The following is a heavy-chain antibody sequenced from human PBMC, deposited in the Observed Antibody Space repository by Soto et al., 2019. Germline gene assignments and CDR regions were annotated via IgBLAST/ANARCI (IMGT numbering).Heavy chain of an antibody. CDR1: GFIFSNAW. Sequence: EVQLMESGGGLVKPGGSLRLSCAGSGFIFSNAWMNWVRQAPGKGLEWVGRIKSETDGGTTDYAASVKGRFTISRDDSKNTVFLQLNSLKTEDTAVYSCTPNYDNWSGFFSWGQGTLVTVSS. V-gene: IGHV3-15*07. J-gene: IGHJ5*02. CDR2: IKSETDGGTT. CDR3: TPNYDNWSGFFS. D-gene: IGHD3-3*01.